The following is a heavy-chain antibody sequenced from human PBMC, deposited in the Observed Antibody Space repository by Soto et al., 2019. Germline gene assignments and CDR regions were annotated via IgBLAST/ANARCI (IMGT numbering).Heavy chain of an antibody. CDR2: INPNSGGT. J-gene: IGHJ3*02. CDR3: ARLWFGESTGAFDI. D-gene: IGHD3-10*01. V-gene: IGHV1-2*04. Sequence: ASVKVSCKASGYTLTGYYMHWVRQAPGQGLEWMGWINPNSGGTNYAQKFQGWVTMTRDTSISTAYMELSRLRSDDTAVYYCARLWFGESTGAFDIWGQGTMVTVSS. CDR1: GYTLTGYY.